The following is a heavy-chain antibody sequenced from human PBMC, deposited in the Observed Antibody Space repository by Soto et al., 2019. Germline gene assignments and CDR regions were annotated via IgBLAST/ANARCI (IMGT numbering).Heavy chain of an antibody. J-gene: IGHJ4*02. D-gene: IGHD3-10*01. CDR2: ISAFNGNT. CDR1: NYMFGSYG. Sequence: QVQLVQSGAEVKRPGASVKVSCKASNYMFGSYGITWVRQAPGQGPEWMGWISAFNGNTKYPQNLQGRVTMTTDTSTATAYMELRALRSDDSAMYFCARDVGYGAGSYLDYWGQGTLVTVSS. V-gene: IGHV1-18*04. CDR3: ARDVGYGAGSYLDY.